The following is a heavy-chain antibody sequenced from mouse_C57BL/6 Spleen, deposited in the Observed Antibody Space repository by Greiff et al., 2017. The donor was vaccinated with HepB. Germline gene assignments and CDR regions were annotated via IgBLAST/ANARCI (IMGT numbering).Heavy chain of an antibody. J-gene: IGHJ1*03. D-gene: IGHD1-2*01. CDR3: ARSSFGKRYFDV. CDR2: INPSTGGT. CDR1: GYSFTGYY. Sequence: EVKLVESGPELVKPGASVKISCKASGYSFTGYYMNWVKQSPEKSLEWIGEINPSTGGTTYNQKFKAKATLTVDKSSSTAYMQLKSLTSEDSAVYYCARSSFGKRYFDVWGTGTTVTVSS. V-gene: IGHV1-42*01.